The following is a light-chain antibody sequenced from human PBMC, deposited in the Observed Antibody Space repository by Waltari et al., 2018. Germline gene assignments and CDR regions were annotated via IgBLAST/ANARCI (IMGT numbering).Light chain of an antibody. Sequence: QSALTQPASVSGFPRQSITISCTGTSSDVGSYNLVSLSQQPPGKAPKLMIYECSKRPSGVSNRFSGFESGNTASLTISGLQAEDEADYYCCSYAGSSTLFGGGTKLTVL. V-gene: IGLV2-23*01. CDR1: SSDVGSYNL. CDR3: CSYAGSSTL. J-gene: IGLJ3*02. CDR2: ECS.